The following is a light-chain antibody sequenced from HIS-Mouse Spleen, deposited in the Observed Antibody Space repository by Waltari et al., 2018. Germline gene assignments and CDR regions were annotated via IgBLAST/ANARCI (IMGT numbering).Light chain of an antibody. Sequence: SYELTQPLSVSVALGQTARITCGGNNIGSKSVHWYQQKPGQAPVLVVYDDCDRPSGIPERFSGSNSGNTATLTISRVEAGDEADYYCQVWDSSSDHVVFGGGTKLTVL. J-gene: IGLJ2*01. V-gene: IGLV3-21*02. CDR3: QVWDSSSDHVV. CDR1: NIGSKS. CDR2: DDC.